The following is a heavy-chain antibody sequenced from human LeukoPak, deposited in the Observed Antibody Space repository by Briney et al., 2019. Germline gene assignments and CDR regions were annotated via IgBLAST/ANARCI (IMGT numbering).Heavy chain of an antibody. CDR3: AKDPYYDFWSGSYYFDY. CDR1: GFTFSSSA. D-gene: IGHD3-3*01. J-gene: IGHJ4*02. V-gene: IGHV3-23*01. CDR2: ISNNGGYT. Sequence: GGSLRLSCAASGFTFSSSAMSWVRQAPGKGLEWVSAISNNGGYTYYADSVQGRFTISRDNSKNTLYLQMNSLRAEDTAVYYCAKDPYYDFWSGSYYFDYWGQGTLVTVSS.